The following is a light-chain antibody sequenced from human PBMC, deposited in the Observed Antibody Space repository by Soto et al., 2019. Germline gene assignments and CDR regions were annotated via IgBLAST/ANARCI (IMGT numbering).Light chain of an antibody. V-gene: IGKV1-39*01. J-gene: IGKJ5*01. CDR3: QQGYSTPIT. Sequence: DIQMTQSPSSLPASLGDRVAITCRASQSISSYLNWYQQKPGKAPKVLIYAASNLQSGVPSRFSGSGSGTDFALTISSLQPEDFATYYCQQGYSTPITFGQGTRLEIK. CDR1: QSISSY. CDR2: AAS.